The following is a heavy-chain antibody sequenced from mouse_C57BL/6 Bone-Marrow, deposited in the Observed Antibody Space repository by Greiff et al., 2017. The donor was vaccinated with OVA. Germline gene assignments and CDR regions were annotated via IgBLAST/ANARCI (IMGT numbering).Heavy chain of an antibody. V-gene: IGHV1-4*01. CDR1: GYTFTNYA. CDR3: ARTPYYYGRDYLYY. D-gene: IGHD1-1*01. CDR2: INSSSGYT. J-gene: IGHJ2*01. Sequence: VQLQESGADLARPGASVKMSCKASGYTFTNYAMHWVNQRPGQGLEWIGYINSSSGYTKYKQKFKDNATLTADKSSITAYMQLSSLTSEDSALCSWARTPYYYGRDYLYYWVQGTTLTVSS.